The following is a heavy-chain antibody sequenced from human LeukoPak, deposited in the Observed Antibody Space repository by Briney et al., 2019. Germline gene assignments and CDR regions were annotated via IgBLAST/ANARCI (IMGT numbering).Heavy chain of an antibody. J-gene: IGHJ3*02. CDR1: GGSFSGYY. CDR2: INHSGST. V-gene: IGHV4-34*01. D-gene: IGHD4-11*01. Sequence: SETLSLTCAVYGGSFSGYYCSWIRQPPGKGLEWIGEINHSGSTNYNPSLKSRVTISVDTSKNQFSLKLSSVTAADTAVYYCASDTVTTGNDAFDILGQGTMVTVSS. CDR3: ASDTVTTGNDAFDI.